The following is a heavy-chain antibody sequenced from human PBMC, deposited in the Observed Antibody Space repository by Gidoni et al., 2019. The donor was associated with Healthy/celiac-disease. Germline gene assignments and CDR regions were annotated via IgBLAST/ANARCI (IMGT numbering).Heavy chain of an antibody. CDR1: GGSFSGYY. Sequence: QVQLQQWGAGLLKPSETLSLTCAVYGGSFSGYYWRWLRQPPGKGLEWIGEINHSGSTNYNPSLKSRVTISVDTSKNQFSLKLSSVTAADTAVYYCARSSPPDLGYCSGGSCYQNAKDAFDIWGQGTMVTVSS. J-gene: IGHJ3*02. V-gene: IGHV4-34*01. CDR2: INHSGST. D-gene: IGHD2-15*01. CDR3: ARSSPPDLGYCSGGSCYQNAKDAFDI.